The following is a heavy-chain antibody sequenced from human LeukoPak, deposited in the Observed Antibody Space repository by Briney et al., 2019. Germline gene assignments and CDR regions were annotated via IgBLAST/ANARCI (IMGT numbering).Heavy chain of an antibody. CDR2: INPNSGGT. J-gene: IGHJ4*02. Sequence: GASVRVSCKASGYTFTDYYIHWVRQAPGQGLEWMGWINPNSGGTNYAQKFQGRVTMTRDTSISTAYMELSRLRSDDTAVYYCARDPDYYDTSGYFHFDYWGQGTLVTVSS. CDR3: ARDPDYYDTSGYFHFDY. V-gene: IGHV1-2*02. D-gene: IGHD3-22*01. CDR1: GYTFTDYY.